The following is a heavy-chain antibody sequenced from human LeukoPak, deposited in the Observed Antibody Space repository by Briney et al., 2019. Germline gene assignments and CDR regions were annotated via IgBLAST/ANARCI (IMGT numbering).Heavy chain of an antibody. J-gene: IGHJ4*02. D-gene: IGHD5-18*01. CDR3: AKDRSRYSYGFDY. Sequence: GGSLRLSCAASGFTFTSYAMSWVRQAPGKGLEWVSSISGSGGGTYYADSVKGRFTISRDNSKNTLYLQMNSLRAEDTAVYYCAKDRSRYSYGFDYWGRGTLVTVSS. CDR2: ISGSGGGT. V-gene: IGHV3-23*01. CDR1: GFTFTSYA.